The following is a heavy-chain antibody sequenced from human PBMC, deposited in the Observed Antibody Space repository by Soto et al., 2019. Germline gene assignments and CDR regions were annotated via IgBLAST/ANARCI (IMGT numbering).Heavy chain of an antibody. CDR1: GGSISSGGYY. CDR3: AREVGGIRVAIDI. Sequence: QVQLQESGPGLVKPSQTLSLTCTVSGGSISSGGYYWSWIRQHPGKGLEWIWYICYSASTYYNPSLTSRVTISKDPSMKQSVRMCSSVSAALTGMYYCAREVGGIRVAIDIWGQGPIVTVSS. D-gene: IGHD3-10*01. J-gene: IGHJ3*02. V-gene: IGHV4-31*03. CDR2: ICYSAST.